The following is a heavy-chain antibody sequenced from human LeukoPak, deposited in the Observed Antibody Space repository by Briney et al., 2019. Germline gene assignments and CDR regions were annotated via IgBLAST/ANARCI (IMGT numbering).Heavy chain of an antibody. V-gene: IGHV3-48*03. J-gene: IGHJ4*02. Sequence: PGGSLRLSCAASGFTFSSYEMNWVRQAPGKGLEWVSYISSSGSTIYYADSVKGRFTISRDNAKNSLYLQMNSLRAEDTAVYYCARDRGWYDLFDYWGQGTLVTVSS. CDR2: ISSSGSTI. CDR1: GFTFSSYE. CDR3: ARDRGWYDLFDY. D-gene: IGHD6-19*01.